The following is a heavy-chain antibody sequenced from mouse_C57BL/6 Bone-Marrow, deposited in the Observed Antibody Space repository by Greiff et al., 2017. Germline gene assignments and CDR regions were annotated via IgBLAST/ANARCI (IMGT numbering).Heavy chain of an antibody. V-gene: IGHV2-5*01. CDR2: IWRGGST. J-gene: IGHJ2*01. CDR3: ANSAIDY. CDR1: GFSLTSYG. Sequence: VQLVESGPGLVQPSQSLSITCTVSGFSLTSYGVHWVRQSPGKGLEWLGVIWRGGSTDYNAAFMSRLGITKDNSKSQVFFKINSLQTDDTAICYCANSAIDYWGQGTTLTVSS.